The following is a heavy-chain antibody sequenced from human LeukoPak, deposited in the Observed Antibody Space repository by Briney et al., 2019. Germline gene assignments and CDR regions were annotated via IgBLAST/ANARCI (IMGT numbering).Heavy chain of an antibody. D-gene: IGHD6-13*01. V-gene: IGHV1-3*01. J-gene: IGHJ4*02. CDR3: ARGGSSWYQYYFDY. Sequence: ASVKVSCKASGYTFTSYAMHWVRQAPGQRLEWMGWINAGNGNTKYSQKFQGRVTITRDASASTAYMELRSLRSDDTAVYYCARGGSSWYQYYFDYWGQGTLVTVSS. CDR1: GYTFTSYA. CDR2: INAGNGNT.